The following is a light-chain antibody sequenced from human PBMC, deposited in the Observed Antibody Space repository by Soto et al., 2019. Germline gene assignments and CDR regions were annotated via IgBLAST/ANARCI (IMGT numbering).Light chain of an antibody. CDR3: QAYDYSLTASV. CDR1: SSNLGAGYD. J-gene: IGLJ3*02. Sequence: QAVVTQPPSVSGAPGQRVTISCTGNSSNLGAGYDVHWYRQLPGAAPKLVIFGNRNRPSGVPERFSGSKSGTSASLAITGLQVEDEADYNCQAYDYSLTASVFGGGTKLTVL. CDR2: GNR. V-gene: IGLV1-40*01.